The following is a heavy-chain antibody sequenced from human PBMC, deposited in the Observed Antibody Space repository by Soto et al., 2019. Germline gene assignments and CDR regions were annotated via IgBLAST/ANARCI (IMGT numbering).Heavy chain of an antibody. J-gene: IGHJ6*04. V-gene: IGHV3-66*01. CDR2: IQRGGTT. CDR1: GFTVSSKY. Sequence: EVQLVESGGGLVQPGGSLRLSCAASGFTVSSKYMTWVRQAPGKGLEWVSLIQRGGTTYYADSVKGSFTISRDTSENTLQLHMDSLSVEETAVYYCARDGVLWDGGRCDGIPLAVWGSGTTLTVSS. D-gene: IGHD3-16*01. CDR3: ARDGVLWDGGRCDGIPLAV.